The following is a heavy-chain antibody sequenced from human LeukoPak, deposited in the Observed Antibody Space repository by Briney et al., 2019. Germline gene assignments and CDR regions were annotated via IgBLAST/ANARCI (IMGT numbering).Heavy chain of an antibody. CDR1: GFTFSSYS. V-gene: IGHV3-21*01. CDR3: ARGLYPDYYVSSGSSPPEH. D-gene: IGHD3-22*01. Sequence: GGSLRLSCAASGFTFSSYSMNWVRQAPGKGLEWVSSISSSGSYIYYADSMQGRFTISRDNSKNSLFLQMNSLRAEDTAVYYCARGLYPDYYVSSGSSPPEHWGQGTLVTVSS. J-gene: IGHJ1*01. CDR2: ISSSGSYI.